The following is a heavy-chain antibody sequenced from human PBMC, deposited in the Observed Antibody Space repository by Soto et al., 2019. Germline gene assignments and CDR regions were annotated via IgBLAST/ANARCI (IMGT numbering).Heavy chain of an antibody. J-gene: IGHJ4*02. Sequence: GGSLRLSCAASGFTFSSNAMNWVRQAPGKGLEWVSGISGSGGSTYYADSVKGRFTISRDNSKNTLYLQMNSLRAEDTAVYYSSKVRYDSSGYATPPRYYFDYWGQGTLVTVSS. CDR1: GFTFSSNA. CDR3: SKVRYDSSGYATPPRYYFDY. CDR2: ISGSGGST. D-gene: IGHD3-22*01. V-gene: IGHV3-23*01.